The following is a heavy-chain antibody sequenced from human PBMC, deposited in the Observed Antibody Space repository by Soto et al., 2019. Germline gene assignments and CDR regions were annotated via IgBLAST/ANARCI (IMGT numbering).Heavy chain of an antibody. CDR3: ARYAGSIWYGSGSYYYYYYYGMDV. V-gene: IGHV4-59*08. J-gene: IGHJ6*02. CDR1: GGSISSYY. D-gene: IGHD3-10*01. Sequence: SETLSLTCTVSGGSISSYYWSWIRQPPGKGLEWIGYIYYSGSTNYNPSLKSRVTISVDTSKNQFSLKLSSVTAADTAVYYCARYAGSIWYGSGSYYYYYYYGMDVWGQGTTVTVSS. CDR2: IYYSGST.